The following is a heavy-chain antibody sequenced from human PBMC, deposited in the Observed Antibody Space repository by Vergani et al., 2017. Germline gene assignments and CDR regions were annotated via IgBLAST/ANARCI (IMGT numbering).Heavy chain of an antibody. Sequence: QVQLVQSGAEVKKPGASEKVSCKASGYTFTSYAMHWVRQAPGQRLEWMGWINAGNGNTKYSQKFQGRVTITRDTSASTAYMELSSLRSEDTAVYYCASGSGSYYSAFDYWGQGTLVTVSS. CDR3: ASGSGSYYSAFDY. D-gene: IGHD3-10*01. CDR1: GYTFTSYA. V-gene: IGHV1-3*01. J-gene: IGHJ4*02. CDR2: INAGNGNT.